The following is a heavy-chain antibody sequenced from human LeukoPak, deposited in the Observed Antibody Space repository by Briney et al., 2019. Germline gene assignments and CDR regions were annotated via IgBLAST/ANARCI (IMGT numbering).Heavy chain of an antibody. D-gene: IGHD3-22*01. CDR3: ARAPMSYDSSGFGWAFDI. J-gene: IGHJ3*02. CDR2: DSYDGTHK. Sequence: PGGSLRLSCAASGFTVSNYAMHWVRQAPGTGPEYVPVDSYDGTHKYYADSVKGRFTISRDNSKNTMYLQMNSLRAEATAMYYCARAPMSYDSSGFGWAFDIWGQGTMVTVSS. V-gene: IGHV3-30-3*01. CDR1: GFTVSNYA.